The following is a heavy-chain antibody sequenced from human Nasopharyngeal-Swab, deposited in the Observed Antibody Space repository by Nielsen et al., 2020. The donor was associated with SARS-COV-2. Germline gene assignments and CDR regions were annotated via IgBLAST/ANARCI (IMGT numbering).Heavy chain of an antibody. CDR3: ARLTRRSGRDVYYYMDV. CDR2: IYPGDSDT. J-gene: IGHJ6*03. Sequence: VRQMPGKGLEWMGIIYPGDSDTRYSPSFQGQVPISADKSISTAYLQWSSLKASDTAMYYCARLTRRSGRDVYYYMDVWGKGTTVTVSS. V-gene: IGHV5-51*01. D-gene: IGHD2-15*01.